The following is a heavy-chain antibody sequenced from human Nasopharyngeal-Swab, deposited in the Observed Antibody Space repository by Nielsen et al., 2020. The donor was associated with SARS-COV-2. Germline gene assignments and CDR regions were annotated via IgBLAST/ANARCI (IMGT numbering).Heavy chain of an antibody. V-gene: IGHV4-39*01. D-gene: IGHD3-16*01. J-gene: IGHJ5*02. CDR2: IYYSGST. CDR3: ARQEEGDGPYWFDP. CDR1: GGSISSSSYY. Sequence: SETLSLTCTVSGGSISSSSYYWGWIRQPPGKGLEWIGSIYYSGSTYYNPSLKRRVTISVDTSKNQFSLKLSSVTAADPAVYYCARQEEGDGPYWFDPWGQGTLVTVSS.